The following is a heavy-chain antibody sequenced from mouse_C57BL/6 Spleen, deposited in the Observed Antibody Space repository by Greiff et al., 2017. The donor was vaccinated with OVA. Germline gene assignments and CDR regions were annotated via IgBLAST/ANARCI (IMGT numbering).Heavy chain of an antibody. CDR1: GYTFTSYW. Sequence: QVQLQQPGAELVMPGASVKLSCKASGYTFTSYWMHWVKQRPGQGLEWIGEIDPSDSYTNYNQKFKGKSKLTVDKYSSTAYMPLSSLTSEDSAVYYCARRGYYGSSSPCYYWGQGTTLTVSS. CDR2: IDPSDSYT. V-gene: IGHV1-69*01. D-gene: IGHD1-1*01. CDR3: ARRGYYGSSSPCYY. J-gene: IGHJ2*01.